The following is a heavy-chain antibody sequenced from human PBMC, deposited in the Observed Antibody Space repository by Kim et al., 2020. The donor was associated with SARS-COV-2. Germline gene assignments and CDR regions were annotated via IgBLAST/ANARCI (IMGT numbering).Heavy chain of an antibody. V-gene: IGHV1-3*01. CDR1: GYTFTSYA. CDR3: AREPPLGYYGSGSVHYYYYYGMGV. D-gene: IGHD3-10*01. CDR2: INAGNGNT. Sequence: ASVKVSCKASGYTFTSYAMHWVRQAPGQRLEWMGWINAGNGNTKYSQKFQGRVTITRDTSASTAYMELSSLRSEDTAVYYCAREPPLGYYGSGSVHYYYYYGMGVWGQGTTVTVSS. J-gene: IGHJ6*02.